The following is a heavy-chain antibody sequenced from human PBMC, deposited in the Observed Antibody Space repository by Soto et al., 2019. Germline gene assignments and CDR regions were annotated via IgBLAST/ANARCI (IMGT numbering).Heavy chain of an antibody. Sequence: QMQLQESGPGLVKPSGTLSLTCAVSSGSISSGYWCSWVRQPPGQGLEWIGEIYHSGTTNYNASLKSRVTISIDKSKNQFSLNLNSVTAADTAVYYCATREANEGVPLWGQGTLVTVSS. CDR2: IYHSGTT. J-gene: IGHJ4*02. CDR3: ATREANEGVPL. V-gene: IGHV4-4*02. D-gene: IGHD3-10*01. CDR1: SGSISSGYW.